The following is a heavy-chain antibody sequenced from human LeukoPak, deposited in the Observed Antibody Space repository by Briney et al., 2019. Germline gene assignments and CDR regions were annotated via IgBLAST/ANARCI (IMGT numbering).Heavy chain of an antibody. Sequence: GRSLRLSCAASGFTFSSYAMHWVRQAPGKGLEWVAVISYDGSNKYYADSVKGRFTISRDNSKNTLYLQMNSLRAEDTAVYYCARDGGDDALDIWGQGTMVTVSS. CDR1: GFTFSSYA. CDR2: ISYDGSNK. CDR3: ARDGGDDALDI. J-gene: IGHJ3*02. V-gene: IGHV3-30-3*01. D-gene: IGHD2-21*02.